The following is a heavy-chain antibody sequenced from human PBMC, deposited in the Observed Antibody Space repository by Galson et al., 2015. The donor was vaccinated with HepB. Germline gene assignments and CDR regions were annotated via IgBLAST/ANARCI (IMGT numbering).Heavy chain of an antibody. CDR3: TRVSRNMYFDSSGIFDS. CDR1: GFTFGDYA. Sequence: SLRLSCAASGFTFGDYALTWFRQAPGKGLEWVSLIRSKPYGGTTEYAASVKGRFTISRDDSKSIAFLQMNSLRTEDTAVYYCTRVSRNMYFDSSGIFDSWGQRTLVTVSS. CDR2: IRSKPYGGTT. J-gene: IGHJ1*01. V-gene: IGHV3-49*03. D-gene: IGHD3-22*01.